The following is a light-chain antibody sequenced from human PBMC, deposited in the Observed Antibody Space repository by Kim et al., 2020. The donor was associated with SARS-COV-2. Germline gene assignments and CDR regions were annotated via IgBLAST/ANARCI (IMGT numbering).Light chain of an antibody. CDR2: QDS. CDR3: QAWDSSTGVV. CDR1: KLGDKY. J-gene: IGLJ2*01. Sequence: VSPGQTARITCSGDKLGDKYACWYQHKPGQSPVLVIYQDSKRPSGIPERFSGSNSGNTATLTISGTQAMDEADYYCQAWDSSTGVVFGGGTQLTVL. V-gene: IGLV3-1*01.